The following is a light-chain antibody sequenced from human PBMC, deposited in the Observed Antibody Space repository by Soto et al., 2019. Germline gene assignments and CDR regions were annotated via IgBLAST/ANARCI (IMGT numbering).Light chain of an antibody. CDR2: GAS. CDR3: QQYGNSPLT. J-gene: IGKJ4*01. V-gene: IGKV3-20*01. Sequence: VLTQSAGTLSWSPGERATLSCGASQSVSSTLAWYQQKPGQAPRLLIFGASTRAPGIPDRFSGSGYGTDFNLTISKLEPEDFALFYCQQYGNSPLTFGGGTKVDIK. CDR1: QSVSST.